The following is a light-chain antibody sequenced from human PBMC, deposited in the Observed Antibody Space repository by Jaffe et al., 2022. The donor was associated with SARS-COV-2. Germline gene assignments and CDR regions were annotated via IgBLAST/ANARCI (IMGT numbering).Light chain of an antibody. Sequence: QSVLTQPPSASGTPGQRATISCSIGSNFVYWYQQLPGTAPKLLIYRNDQRPSGVPDRFSGSKSGTSASLAISGLRSEDEADYYCAAWDDSLSGWVFGGGTKLTVL. J-gene: IGLJ3*02. V-gene: IGLV1-47*01. CDR1: IGSNF. CDR2: RND. CDR3: AAWDDSLSGWV.